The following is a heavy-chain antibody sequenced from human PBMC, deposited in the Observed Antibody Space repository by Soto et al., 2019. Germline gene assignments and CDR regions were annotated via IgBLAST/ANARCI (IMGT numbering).Heavy chain of an antibody. CDR3: ARGSSGWEAPLDY. D-gene: IGHD6-19*01. CDR1: GGSISSGGYS. J-gene: IGHJ4*02. CDR2: ISYSGST. V-gene: IGHV4-61*08. Sequence: SETLSLTCAVSGGSISSGGYSWSWIRQPPGKGLEWIGYISYSGSTNYNPSLKSRITISVDTSKNQFSLKLSSVTAADTAVYYCARGSSGWEAPLDYWGQGILVTVSS.